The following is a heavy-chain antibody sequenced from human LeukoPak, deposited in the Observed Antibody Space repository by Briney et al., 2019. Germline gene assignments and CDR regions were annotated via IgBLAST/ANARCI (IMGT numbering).Heavy chain of an antibody. Sequence: ASETLSLTCTVSGGSISSYYWTWIRQPPRKGLEWIGYIYYSGSTNYSPSLKSRVTISVDTSKNQFSLKLSSVTAADTAVYYCARVNCGGDCYSTRGDWFDPWGQGTLLTVSS. CDR1: GGSISSYY. J-gene: IGHJ5*02. D-gene: IGHD2-21*02. V-gene: IGHV4-59*01. CDR3: ARVNCGGDCYSTRGDWFDP. CDR2: IYYSGST.